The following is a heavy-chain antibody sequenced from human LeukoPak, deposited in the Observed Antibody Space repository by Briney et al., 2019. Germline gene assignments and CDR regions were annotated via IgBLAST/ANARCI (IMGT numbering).Heavy chain of an antibody. CDR2: IWYGGSNK. V-gene: IGHV3-33*08. D-gene: IGHD3-10*01. Sequence: GGSLRLSCAASGFTFSSYGMHWVRQAPGKGLEWVAVIWYGGSNKYYADSVKGRFTISRDNSKNTLYLQMNSLRAEDTAVCYCARMVRGYFDYWGQGTLVTVSS. CDR3: ARMVRGYFDY. CDR1: GFTFSSYG. J-gene: IGHJ4*02.